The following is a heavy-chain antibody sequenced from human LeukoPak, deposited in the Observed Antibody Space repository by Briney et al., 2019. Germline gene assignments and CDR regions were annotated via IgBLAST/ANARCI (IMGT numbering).Heavy chain of an antibody. Sequence: GGSLRLSCTVSGFTVSSNSMSWVRQAPGKGLEWVANIKQDGSEKYYVDSVKGRFTISRDSAKNSLYLQMNSLRAEDTAVYYCARDPWPWGQGTLVTVSS. J-gene: IGHJ5*02. CDR1: GFTVSSNS. CDR3: ARDPWP. V-gene: IGHV3-7*01. CDR2: IKQDGSEK.